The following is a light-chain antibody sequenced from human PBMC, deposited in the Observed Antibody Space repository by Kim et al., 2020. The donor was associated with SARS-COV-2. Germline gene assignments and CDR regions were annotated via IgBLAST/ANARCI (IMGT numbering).Light chain of an antibody. CDR3: QQYGSSLPFT. V-gene: IGKV3-20*01. CDR1: QIVSISY. CDR2: GAS. J-gene: IGKJ2*01. Sequence: SPWEQVTLSCRASQIVSISYLAWYQQRPGQAPRLLIYGASGRATGIPDRFSGSGSGTDFTLTIRRLEPEDSAVYYCQQYGSSLPFTFGQGTKLES.